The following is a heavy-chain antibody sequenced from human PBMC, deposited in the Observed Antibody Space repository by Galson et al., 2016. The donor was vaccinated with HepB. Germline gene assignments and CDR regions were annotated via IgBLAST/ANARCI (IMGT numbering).Heavy chain of an antibody. CDR1: GYTFTHYG. CDR2: ISAYNGKV. V-gene: IGHV1-18*04. J-gene: IGHJ6*03. D-gene: IGHD3-22*01. CDR3: ARWGPMSYYMDV. Sequence: SVKVSCKASGYTFTHYGFSWVRQAPGQGLEYMGWISAYNGKVNYAQNLQGRLTMTTDSSTSTAFMELTSLRSDDTAVYYCARWGPMSYYMDVWGKGTTVTVSS.